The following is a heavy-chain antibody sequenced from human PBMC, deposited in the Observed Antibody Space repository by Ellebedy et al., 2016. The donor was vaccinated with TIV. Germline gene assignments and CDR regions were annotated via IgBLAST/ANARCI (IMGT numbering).Heavy chain of an antibody. V-gene: IGHV4-4*02. CDR3: ARILTADYNHYDDGMGV. Sequence: SETLSLXCAVSGAAISSQNWWSWVRQTPGTGLAWIGDMFHTGRTNYNPSLKSRVTISVEKSNNQVFLQLRNVTAADTAVYYCARILTADYNHYDDGMGVWGQGTTVTVS. J-gene: IGHJ6*02. CDR2: MFHTGRT. D-gene: IGHD3-9*01. CDR1: GAAISSQNW.